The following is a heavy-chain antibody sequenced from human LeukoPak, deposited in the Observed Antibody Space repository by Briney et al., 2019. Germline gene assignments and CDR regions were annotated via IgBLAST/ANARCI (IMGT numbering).Heavy chain of an antibody. CDR2: INHSGST. CDR1: GGSFSGYY. CDR3: ARGITIFGVAYYMDV. D-gene: IGHD3-3*01. V-gene: IGHV4-34*01. Sequence: ETSETLSLTCAVYGGSFSGYYWSWIRQPPGKGLEWIGEINHSGSTNYNPSLKSRVTISVDTSKNQFSLKLSSVTAADTAVYYCARGITIFGVAYYMDVWGKGTTVTVSS. J-gene: IGHJ6*03.